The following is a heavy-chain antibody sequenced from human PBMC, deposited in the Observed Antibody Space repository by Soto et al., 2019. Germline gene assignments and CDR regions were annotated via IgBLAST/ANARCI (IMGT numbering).Heavy chain of an antibody. CDR1: GGSIRSYY. D-gene: IGHD1-26*01. J-gene: IGHJ4*02. CDR3: ARHLTCGGPDFEY. V-gene: IGHV4-59*08. CDR2: IYDIGST. Sequence: QVQLQESGPGQVKPSETLSLTCTVSGGSIRSYYWSWIRQPPGKGLEWVGYIYDIGSTDYNPSLNSRVXXSXDXXKNQFSLKLSSVTAADTAIYYCARHLTCGGPDFEYWGQGTLVTVSS.